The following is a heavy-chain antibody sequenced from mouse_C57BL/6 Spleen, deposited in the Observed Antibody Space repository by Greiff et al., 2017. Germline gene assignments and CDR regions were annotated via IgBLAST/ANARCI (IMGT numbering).Heavy chain of an antibody. CDR3: ARSKLSYAMDY. Sequence: LVESGPELVKPGASVKISCKASGYAFSSSWMNWVKQRPGKGLEWIGRIYPGDGDTNYNGKFKGKATLTADKSSSTAYMQLSSLTSEDSAVYFCARSKLSYAMDYWGQGTSVTVSS. CDR2: IYPGDGDT. J-gene: IGHJ4*01. V-gene: IGHV1-82*01. CDR1: GYAFSSSW.